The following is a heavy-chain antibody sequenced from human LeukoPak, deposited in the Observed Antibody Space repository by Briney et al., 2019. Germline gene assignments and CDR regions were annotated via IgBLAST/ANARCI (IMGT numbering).Heavy chain of an antibody. CDR3: TSRNGSGDY. CDR1: GFTFDDYA. J-gene: IGHJ4*02. Sequence: GGSLRLSCAASGFTFDDYAMHWVRQAPGKGLVWVSRINSDGSSATYADSVRGRFTISRDNAKNTVYLQMNSLRVEDTAVYFCTSRNGSGDYWGQGTPVTVSS. V-gene: IGHV3-74*01. CDR2: INSDGSSA. D-gene: IGHD3-10*01.